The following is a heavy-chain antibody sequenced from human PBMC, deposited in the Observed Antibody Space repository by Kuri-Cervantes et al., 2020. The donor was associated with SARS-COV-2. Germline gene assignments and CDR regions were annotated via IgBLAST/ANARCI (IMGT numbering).Heavy chain of an antibody. CDR2: ISSSSSYI. J-gene: IGHJ3*02. V-gene: IGHV3-21*04. Sequence: GESRKISCAASGFTFSSYSMNWVRQAPGKGLEWVSSISSSSSYIYYADSVKGRFTISRDNAKNSLYLQMNSLRAEDTAVYYCARVSTDAFDIWGQGTMVTVSS. CDR1: GFTFSSYS. CDR3: ARVSTDAFDI.